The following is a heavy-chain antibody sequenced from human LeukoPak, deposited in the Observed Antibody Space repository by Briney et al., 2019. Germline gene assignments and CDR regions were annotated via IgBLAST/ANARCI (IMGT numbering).Heavy chain of an antibody. D-gene: IGHD7-27*01. V-gene: IGHV3-23*01. CDR1: GFTFSSYT. CDR3: AKDGGLWVSAHWGDS. J-gene: IGHJ4*02. CDR2: ITTSDGNT. Sequence: GGSLRLSCAASGFTFSSYTMSWVRQAPGKGLEWVATITTSDGNTYYADSVKGRFTVSRDNSKNTLFLQMNSLRAEDTAVYYCAKDGGLWVSAHWGDSWGRGTLVTVSS.